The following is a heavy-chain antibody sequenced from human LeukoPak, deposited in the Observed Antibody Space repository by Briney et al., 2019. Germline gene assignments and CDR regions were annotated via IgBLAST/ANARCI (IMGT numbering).Heavy chain of an antibody. Sequence: SETLSLTCTVSGGSISSSSYYWGWIRQPPGKGLEWIGSIYYSGSTYYNPSLKSRVTISVDTSKSQFSLKLSSVTAADTAVYYCARVVWVWFGELTSSHMDVWGKGTTVTISS. J-gene: IGHJ6*03. CDR2: IYYSGST. CDR1: GGSISSSSYY. D-gene: IGHD3-10*01. V-gene: IGHV4-39*07. CDR3: ARVVWVWFGELTSSHMDV.